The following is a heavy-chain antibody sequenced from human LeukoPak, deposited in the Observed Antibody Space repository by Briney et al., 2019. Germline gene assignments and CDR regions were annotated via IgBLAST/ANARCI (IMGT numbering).Heavy chain of an antibody. CDR3: AREVRGEPNRSHPTYYYYMDV. V-gene: IGHV4-59*12. CDR1: GGSISSYY. CDR2: IYYSGST. D-gene: IGHD3-10*01. J-gene: IGHJ6*03. Sequence: SETLSLTCTVSGGSISSYYWSWIRQPPGKGLEWIGYIYYSGSTYYNPSLKSRVTISVDTSKNQFSLKLSSVTAADTAVYYCAREVRGEPNRSHPTYYYYMDVWGKGTTVTISS.